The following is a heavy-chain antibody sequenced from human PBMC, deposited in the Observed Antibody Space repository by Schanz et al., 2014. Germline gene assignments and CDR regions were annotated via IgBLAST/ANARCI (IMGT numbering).Heavy chain of an antibody. Sequence: EVQLVESGGGLVQPGGSLRLSCAASGFTFSSYWMSWVRQAPGEGLEWVANIKQDGSEKYYVDSVKGRFTISRDNSKNSLYLQMNSLRPEDTAVYYCAKYWTGKGFSFEYWGQGTLVTVSS. CDR3: AKYWTGKGFSFEY. J-gene: IGHJ4*02. D-gene: IGHD2-8*02. CDR1: GFTFSSYW. CDR2: IKQDGSEK. V-gene: IGHV3-7*01.